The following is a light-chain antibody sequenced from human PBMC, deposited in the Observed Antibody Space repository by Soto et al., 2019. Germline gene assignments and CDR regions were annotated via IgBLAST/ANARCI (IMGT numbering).Light chain of an antibody. CDR1: QTLRNDY. CDR3: QQYGRSPPA. V-gene: IGKV3-20*01. J-gene: IGKJ3*01. Sequence: IVLTQPPDTLSLSPGEKATLSCRARQTLRNDYIAWNRQKAGRAPRLLAVGASTRATGIADRFTGSGSGTDFTLTISRLEPEDCAICYFQQYGRSPPAFGPRTNLDVK. CDR2: GAS.